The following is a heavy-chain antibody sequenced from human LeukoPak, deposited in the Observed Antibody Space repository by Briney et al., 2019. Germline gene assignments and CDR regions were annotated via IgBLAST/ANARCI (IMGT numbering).Heavy chain of an antibody. Sequence: SETLCLTCTVSGGSISNYYWSWIRQPPGKGLEWIGYVFYSGSTNYNPSLRSRVTISVDMSKNQFSLKLSSVTAADTAVYYCARGPKWEFDYWGQGTLVTVSS. V-gene: IGHV4-59*01. D-gene: IGHD1-26*01. J-gene: IGHJ4*02. CDR3: ARGPKWEFDY. CDR1: GGSISNYY. CDR2: VFYSGST.